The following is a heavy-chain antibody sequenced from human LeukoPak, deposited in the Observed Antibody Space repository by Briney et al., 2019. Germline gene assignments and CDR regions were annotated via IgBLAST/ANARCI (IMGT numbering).Heavy chain of an antibody. J-gene: IGHJ4*02. CDR2: VSGSGSHT. CDR3: AKEVLGGNYGDYAVDY. CDR1: GFTFTTYA. Sequence: GGSLRLTCAASGFTFTTYAMSWVRQAPGKGLEWVSSVSGSGSHTYYADSVKGRFTISRDNSKNTLDLQMHSLRAEDTALYYCAKEVLGGNYGDYAVDYWGQGTLVTVSS. D-gene: IGHD4-17*01. V-gene: IGHV3-23*01.